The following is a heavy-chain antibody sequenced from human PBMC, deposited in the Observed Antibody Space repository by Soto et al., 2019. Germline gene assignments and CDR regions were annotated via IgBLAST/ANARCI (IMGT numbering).Heavy chain of an antibody. Sequence: SETLSLTCTVSGGSISSGNYYWSWIRQPPGKGLEWIGFISYSGSTYYNASLKSRVTISIDTSNKHLSLHLTSVTAADTAVYYCARQKVSRFYGEVDFFDYWGLGTLVTVSS. CDR3: ARQKVSRFYGEVDFFDY. D-gene: IGHD4-17*01. V-gene: IGHV4-30-4*01. J-gene: IGHJ4*02. CDR2: ISYSGST. CDR1: GGSISSGNYY.